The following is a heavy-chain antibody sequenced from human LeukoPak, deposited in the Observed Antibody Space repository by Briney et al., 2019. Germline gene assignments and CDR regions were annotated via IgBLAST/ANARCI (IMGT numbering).Heavy chain of an antibody. CDR2: TYYRSKWYN. CDR3: ARAHIGNWFDP. V-gene: IGHV6-1*01. J-gene: IGHJ5*02. D-gene: IGHD2-21*01. CDR1: GDSVSSNTAA. Sequence: SQTLSLTCVISGDSVSSNTAAWSWIRKSPSRGLEWLGRTYYRSKWYNDYAPSVKSRITINPDTSKNQFSLQLNSVTPEDTAVYYCARAHIGNWFDPWGQGTLVTVSS.